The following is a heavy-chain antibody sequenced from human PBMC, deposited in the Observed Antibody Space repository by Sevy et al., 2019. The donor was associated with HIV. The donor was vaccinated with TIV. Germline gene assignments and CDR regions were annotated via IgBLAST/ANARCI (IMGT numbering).Heavy chain of an antibody. D-gene: IGHD6-13*01. CDR3: ARDSGYSINWYPAY. CDR1: GFTFSSHG. V-gene: IGHV3-30*03. CDR2: ISYDGSYK. Sequence: GGSLRLSCAASGFTFSSHGIHWVRQAPGKGLEWVAVISYDGSYKSYGDSVKGQFTISRDDSKNTLYLQMNSLRPEDTAVYYCARDSGYSINWYPAYWGQGTLVTVSS. J-gene: IGHJ4*02.